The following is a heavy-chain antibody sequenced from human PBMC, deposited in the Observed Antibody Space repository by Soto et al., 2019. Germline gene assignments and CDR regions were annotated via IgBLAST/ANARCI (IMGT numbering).Heavy chain of an antibody. Sequence: QVQLVEAGGGVVQPGRSLRLSCAASGFTFSSYGMHWVRQAPGKGLEWVAVISYDGSNKYYADSVKGRFTISRDNSKNTLYLQMNSLRAEDTAVYYCAKDASGYDIYCYYYGMDVWGQGTTVTVSS. J-gene: IGHJ6*02. V-gene: IGHV3-30*18. D-gene: IGHD5-12*01. CDR1: GFTFSSYG. CDR2: ISYDGSNK. CDR3: AKDASGYDIYCYYYGMDV.